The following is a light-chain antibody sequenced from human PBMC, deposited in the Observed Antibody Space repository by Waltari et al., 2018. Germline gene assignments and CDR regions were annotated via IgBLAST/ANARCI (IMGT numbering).Light chain of an antibody. CDR2: RNT. Sequence: QSVLTQPPSASGTPGQRVTISCSGSSSNIGSNYVYWYQQLPGPAPKLLIYRNTQRPSGVPDRFSGSKSGTSASLAISGLRSEDEADYYCAAWDDSLSGFYVFGTGTKVTVL. V-gene: IGLV1-47*01. CDR3: AAWDDSLSGFYV. J-gene: IGLJ1*01. CDR1: SSNIGSNY.